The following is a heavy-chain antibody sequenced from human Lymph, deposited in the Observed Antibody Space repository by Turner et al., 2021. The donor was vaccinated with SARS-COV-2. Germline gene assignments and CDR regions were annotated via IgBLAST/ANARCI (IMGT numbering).Heavy chain of an antibody. CDR1: GFTFSTYA. V-gene: IGHV3-30*04. J-gene: IGHJ3*02. D-gene: IGHD1-26*01. CDR2: ISYDGFNK. CDR3: ARGSGSYLSAFDI. Sequence: QVQRVESGGGVVQPGRSLRLSCAASGFTFSTYAIHWVRQAPGKGLEWVAVISYDGFNKYYSDSVKGQFTISRDNSKNTLYLQMSSLRAEDTAVYYCARGSGSYLSAFDIWGQGTMVTVSS.